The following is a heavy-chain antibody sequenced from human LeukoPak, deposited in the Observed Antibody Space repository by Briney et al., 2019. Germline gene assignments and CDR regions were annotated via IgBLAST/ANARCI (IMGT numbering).Heavy chain of an antibody. CDR3: ATDIAIVVVPAAGSPFDP. J-gene: IGHJ5*02. CDR1: GYTFTDYY. D-gene: IGHD2-2*01. CDR2: VDPEDGET. V-gene: IGHV1-69-2*01. Sequence: ASVKISCKVSGYTFTDYYMDWVQQAPGKGLEWMGLVDPEDGETIYAEKFQGRVTITADTSTDTAYMELSSLRSEDTAVYYCATDIAIVVVPAAGSPFDPWDQGTLVTVSS.